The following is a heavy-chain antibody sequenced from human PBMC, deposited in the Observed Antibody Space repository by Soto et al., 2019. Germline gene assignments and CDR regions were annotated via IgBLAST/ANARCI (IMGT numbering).Heavy chain of an antibody. CDR1: GVSISSGNW. D-gene: IGHD3-22*01. Sequence: SETLSLTCDVSGVSISSGNWWSWVRQPPGKGLEWIAEVYNDGSANYHPSLESRATISVDRSKNQFSLRLSSVTAADTGKYYCARLVYDSRLNYLYFNHWGQGTLVTVS. CDR2: VYNDGSA. V-gene: IGHV4-4*02. CDR3: ARLVYDSRLNYLYFNH. J-gene: IGHJ4*02.